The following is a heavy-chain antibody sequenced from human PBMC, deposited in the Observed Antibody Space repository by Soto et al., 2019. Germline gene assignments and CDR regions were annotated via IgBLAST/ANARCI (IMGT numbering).Heavy chain of an antibody. J-gene: IGHJ3*02. D-gene: IGHD4-17*01. Sequence: QPGGSLRLSCAASGFTFSSYSMDWVRQAPGKGLEWVSYISSSSSTIYYADSVKGRFTISRDNAKNSLYLQMNSLRAEDTAVYYCARASHDYGDYFDAFDIWGQGTMVTVSS. CDR1: GFTFSSYS. V-gene: IGHV3-48*01. CDR3: ARASHDYGDYFDAFDI. CDR2: ISSSSSTI.